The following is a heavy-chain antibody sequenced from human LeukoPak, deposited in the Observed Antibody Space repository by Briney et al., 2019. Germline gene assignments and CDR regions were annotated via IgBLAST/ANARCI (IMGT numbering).Heavy chain of an antibody. J-gene: IGHJ4*02. CDR3: AKDHLVVGASSFDY. Sequence: GGSLRLSCAAAGFTFSSYGMHWVRQAPGKGLEWVAVISYDSVYKYYADSVRGRFSISRDNSKNTLYLQMNSLRAEDTALYYCAKDHLVVGASSFDYWGQGTLVTVSS. V-gene: IGHV3-30*18. CDR1: GFTFSSYG. D-gene: IGHD1-26*01. CDR2: ISYDSVYK.